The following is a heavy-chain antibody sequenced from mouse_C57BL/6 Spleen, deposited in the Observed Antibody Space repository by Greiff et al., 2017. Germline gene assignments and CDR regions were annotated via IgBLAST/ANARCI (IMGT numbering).Heavy chain of an antibody. V-gene: IGHV1-15*01. D-gene: IGHD1-2*01. CDR1: GYTFTDYE. CDR3: TRESLLRSPYYAMDY. CDR2: IDPETGGT. J-gene: IGHJ4*01. Sequence: VKLQESGAELVRPGASVTLSCKASGYTFTDYEMHWVKQTPVHGLEWIGAIDPETGGTAYNQKFKGKAILTADKSSSTAYMELRSLTSEDSAVYYCTRESLLRSPYYAMDYWGQGTSVTVSS.